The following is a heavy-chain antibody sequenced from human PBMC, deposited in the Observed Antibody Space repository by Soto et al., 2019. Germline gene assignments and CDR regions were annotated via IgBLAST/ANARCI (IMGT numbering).Heavy chain of an antibody. CDR2: WYPTGAT. D-gene: IGHD2-2*01. Sequence: PSQTLPLTGDVSGYTIGRGYLWGWIRQPPGKGLEWLVNWYPTGATYYNPSLKGRVTMSVDASKKQVSLKLSSVSAPDTARYFCAGYCCSSICPEDHYFALGVWGQGTTVSVSS. CDR1: GYTIGRGYL. CDR3: AGYCCSSICPEDHYFALGV. J-gene: IGHJ6*02. V-gene: IGHV4-38-2*01.